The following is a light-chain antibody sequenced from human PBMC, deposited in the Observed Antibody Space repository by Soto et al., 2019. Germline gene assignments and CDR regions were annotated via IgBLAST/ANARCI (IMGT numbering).Light chain of an antibody. V-gene: IGKV1-5*01. Sequence: GDRVTITCRASQSISTWLAWYQQKPGKAPKLLIYDASSLESGVPSRFSGSGSGTEFTLTISSLQPEDFAVYYCQQCGSSPPVTFGGGTKVDIK. CDR3: QQCGSSPPVT. CDR1: QSISTW. CDR2: DAS. J-gene: IGKJ4*01.